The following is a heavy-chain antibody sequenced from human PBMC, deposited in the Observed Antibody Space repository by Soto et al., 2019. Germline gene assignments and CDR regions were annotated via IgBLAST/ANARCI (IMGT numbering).Heavy chain of an antibody. CDR2: IWYDGSNK. CDR3: TREGNPWTVTGDQVDW. J-gene: IGHJ4*02. CDR1: GFTLSSYG. V-gene: IGHV3-33*01. Sequence: QVQVVESGGGVVQPGGSLRLSCGASGFTLSSYGMHWVRQAPGKGLEWVAVIWYDGSNKLYADSVKGRFTISRDNPRNTLYLEMNSLSVEDTALYYCTREGNPWTVTGDQVDWWGQGTVVTASS. D-gene: IGHD7-27*01.